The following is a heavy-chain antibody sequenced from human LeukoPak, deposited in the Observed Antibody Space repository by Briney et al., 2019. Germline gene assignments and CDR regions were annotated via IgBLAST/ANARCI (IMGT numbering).Heavy chain of an antibody. CDR3: ARGSYSSSWYELNWFDP. CDR1: GGTFSSYA. J-gene: IGHJ5*02. Sequence: SVKVSCKASGGTFSSYAISWVRQAPGQGLEWMGRIIPIFGTANYAQKFQGRVTITTDESTSTAYMELCSLRSEDTAVYYCARGSYSSSWYELNWFDPWGQGTLVTVSS. CDR2: IIPIFGTA. D-gene: IGHD6-13*01. V-gene: IGHV1-69*05.